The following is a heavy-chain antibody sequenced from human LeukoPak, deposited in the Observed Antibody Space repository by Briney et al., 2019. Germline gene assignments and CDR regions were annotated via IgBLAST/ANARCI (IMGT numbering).Heavy chain of an antibody. CDR2: INSDGSTT. Sequence: GGSLRLSCAASGLTFSMYSMHWVRQAPGKGLECVSAINSDGSTTYYADSVRGRFTISRDNSKNTLYLQMGSLITEDMAVYYCARVLAGYDYWGQGTLVTVSS. J-gene: IGHJ4*02. CDR1: GLTFSMYS. CDR3: ARVLAGYDY. D-gene: IGHD2-15*01. V-gene: IGHV3-64*02.